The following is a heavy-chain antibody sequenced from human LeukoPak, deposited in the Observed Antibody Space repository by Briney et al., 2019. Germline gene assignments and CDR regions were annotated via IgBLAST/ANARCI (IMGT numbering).Heavy chain of an antibody. V-gene: IGHV3-33*01. CDR1: GFNFTGYG. J-gene: IGHJ4*02. Sequence: GGSLRLSCAASGFNFTGYGIHWVRQVPGKGLDWVAVIWYDGKNKHYADSVKGRFTISRDTSKNTVYLQMNSLRAEDTAVYYCARVSGSGNSDYWGQGTLVTVSS. CDR2: IWYDGKNK. CDR3: ARVSGSGNSDY. D-gene: IGHD4-23*01.